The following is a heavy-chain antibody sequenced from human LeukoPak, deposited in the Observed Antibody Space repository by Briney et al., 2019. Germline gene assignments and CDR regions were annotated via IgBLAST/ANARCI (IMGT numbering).Heavy chain of an antibody. CDR1: GGSISSYD. CDR3: ARLWPEANAFDI. Sequence: PSETLSLTCTVSGGSISSYDWSWIRQPDGKGLEWIGRIYTSGSTNYNPSLKSRVTMSVDTSKNQFSLKLSSVTAADTAVYYCARLWPEANAFDIWGQGTMVTVSS. CDR2: IYTSGST. J-gene: IGHJ3*02. V-gene: IGHV4-4*07. D-gene: IGHD1-26*01.